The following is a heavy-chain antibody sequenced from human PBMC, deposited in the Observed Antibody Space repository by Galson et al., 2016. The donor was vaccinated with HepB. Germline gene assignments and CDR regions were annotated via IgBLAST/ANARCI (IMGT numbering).Heavy chain of an antibody. Sequence: SLRLSCATSGFSISTYTMSWVRQAPGQGLVWVSAIMADGERTYYADSVKGRFTISRDNPKNTLYLQMNSLRAEDTALYRCVKDLSFDVPGTEYFQHWGQGALVIVSS. CDR3: VKDLSFDVPGTEYFQH. D-gene: IGHD1-1*01. V-gene: IGHV3-23*01. CDR1: GFSISTYT. J-gene: IGHJ1*01. CDR2: IMADGERT.